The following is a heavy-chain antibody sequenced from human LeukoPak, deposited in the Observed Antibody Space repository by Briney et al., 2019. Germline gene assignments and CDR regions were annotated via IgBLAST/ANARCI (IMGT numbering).Heavy chain of an antibody. D-gene: IGHD4-17*01. Sequence: PGGSLRLSCAASGFTFSSYSMNWVRQAPGKGLEWVSYISSSSSMIYYADSVKGRFTISRDNAKNSLYLQMKSLRDEGTATYYCARDYGDLPARVPYFDYWGQGTLVTVSS. J-gene: IGHJ4*02. V-gene: IGHV3-48*02. CDR1: GFTFSSYS. CDR3: ARDYGDLPARVPYFDY. CDR2: ISSSSSMI.